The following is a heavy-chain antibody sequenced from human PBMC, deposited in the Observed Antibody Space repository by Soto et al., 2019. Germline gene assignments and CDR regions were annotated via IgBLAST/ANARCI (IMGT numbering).Heavy chain of an antibody. CDR2: IYHSGST. CDR1: GGSISSSNW. CDR3: RSSTSCYDESCVDV. V-gene: IGHV4-4*02. Sequence: SETLSLTCAVSGGSISSSNWWSWVRQPPGKGLEWIGEIYHSGSTNYNPSLKSRVTISVDKSKNQFSLKLSSVTAADTAVYYCRSSTSCYDESCVDVWGQGTMGTVSS. D-gene: IGHD2-2*01. J-gene: IGHJ6*02.